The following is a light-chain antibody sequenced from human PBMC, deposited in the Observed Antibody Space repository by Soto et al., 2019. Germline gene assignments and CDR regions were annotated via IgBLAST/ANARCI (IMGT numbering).Light chain of an antibody. CDR2: ANN. V-gene: IGLV1-40*01. Sequence: QSVLTQPPSVSGAPGQRATISCTGGSSNIEANFDVHWYQQLPGTAPRLLISANNYRPSGVPDRFSGSKSGSSASLAITGLQAEDEADYYCQSYDSRLGVIFGGGTKLTVL. J-gene: IGLJ2*01. CDR1: SSNIEANFD. CDR3: QSYDSRLGVI.